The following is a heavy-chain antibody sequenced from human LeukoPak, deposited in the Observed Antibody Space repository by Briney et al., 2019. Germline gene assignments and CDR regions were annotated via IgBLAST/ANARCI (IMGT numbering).Heavy chain of an antibody. D-gene: IGHD2-2*01. CDR2: IDLTDSYT. J-gene: IGHJ4*02. V-gene: IGHV5-10-1*01. Sequence: GESLKISFKGSGYSFTSYWISWVRQMPGKGLERMGRIDLTDSYTNYSPSFQGHVTISADKSISTAYLQWSSLKASDTAMYYCTMSNRGYCSSTSCHSPDYWGQGTLVTVSS. CDR1: GYSFTSYW. CDR3: TMSNRGYCSSTSCHSPDY.